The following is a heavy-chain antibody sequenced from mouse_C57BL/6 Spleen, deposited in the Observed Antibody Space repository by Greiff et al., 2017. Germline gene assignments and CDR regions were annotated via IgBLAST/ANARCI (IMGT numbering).Heavy chain of an antibody. V-gene: IGHV1-15*01. J-gene: IGHJ1*03. CDR1: GYTFTDYE. CDR2: IDPETGGT. Sequence: QVQLQQSGAELVRPGASVTLSCKASGYTFTDYEMHWVKQTPVHGLEWIGAIDPETGGTAYNQKFKGKAILTADKSSSTAYMELRSLTSEDSAVYYCTRGGLFYYYGSRYFDVWGTGTTVTVSS. CDR3: TRGGLFYYYGSRYFDV. D-gene: IGHD1-1*01.